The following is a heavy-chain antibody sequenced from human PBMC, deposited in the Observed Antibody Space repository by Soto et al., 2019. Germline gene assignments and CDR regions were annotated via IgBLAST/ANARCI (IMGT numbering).Heavy chain of an antibody. J-gene: IGHJ4*01. Sequence: PGGSLRLSCAASGLTFSNALINWVRQAPREGLEWVGRVKSVAHGGTTDFAESVKGRFVISRDDSNNMGYLQMNSLRIEDTAVYYCTTDSYSSVTIVRLDYWGHGTLVTVSS. CDR1: GLTFSNAL. D-gene: IGHD3-22*01. CDR2: VKSVAHGGTT. V-gene: IGHV3-15*07. CDR3: TTDSYSSVTIVRLDY.